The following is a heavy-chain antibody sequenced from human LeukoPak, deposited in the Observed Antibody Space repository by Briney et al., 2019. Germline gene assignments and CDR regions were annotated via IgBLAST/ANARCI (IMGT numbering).Heavy chain of an antibody. CDR1: GGSISSDNW. D-gene: IGHD3-22*01. J-gene: IGHJ4*02. CDR2: IHQSGST. Sequence: SETLSLTCAVSGGSISSDNWWTWVRQPPGKGLEWIGEIHQSGSTNYNPSLKSRVTISVDKPKNQFSLKLSSVTAADTAIYYCARRNYYDSTGYFPYWGQGTLVTVSS. CDR3: ARRNYYDSTGYFPY. V-gene: IGHV4-4*02.